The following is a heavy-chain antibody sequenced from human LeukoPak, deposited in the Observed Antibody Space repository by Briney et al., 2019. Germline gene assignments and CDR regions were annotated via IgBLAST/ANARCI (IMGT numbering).Heavy chain of an antibody. J-gene: IGHJ5*02. D-gene: IGHD2-15*01. CDR3: ARGGGSLNWFDP. CDR1: GGTFSSYA. Sequence: SVKVSCKASGGTFSSYAISWVRQAPGQGLEWMGRIIPILGIANYAQKFQGRVTITADKSTSTAYMELSSLRSEDTAVYYCARGGGSLNWFDPWGQGTLVTVSS. CDR2: IIPILGIA. V-gene: IGHV1-69*04.